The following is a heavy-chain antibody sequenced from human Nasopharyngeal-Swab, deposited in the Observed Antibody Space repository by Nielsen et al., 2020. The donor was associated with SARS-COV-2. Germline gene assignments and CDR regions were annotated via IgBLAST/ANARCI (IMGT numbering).Heavy chain of an antibody. J-gene: IGHJ3*02. Sequence: WIRQPPGKGLEWVSSISSSSSYIYYVDSVKGRFTISRDKAQNSLYLQMNGLRAEDTAVYYCARDRGYSYGPDAFDIWGQGTMVTVSS. CDR3: ARDRGYSYGPDAFDI. CDR2: ISSSSSYI. V-gene: IGHV3-21*01. D-gene: IGHD5-18*01.